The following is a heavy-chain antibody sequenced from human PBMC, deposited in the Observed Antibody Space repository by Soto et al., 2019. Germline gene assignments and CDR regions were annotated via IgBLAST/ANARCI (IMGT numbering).Heavy chain of an antibody. Sequence: SETLSLTCTVSGGYISGYYWSWIRQPPGKGLEWIGYIYYSGSTNYNPSLKSRVTISVDTSKNQFSLKLSSVTAADTAVYYCARQQDSGSYYYYNWFDPWGQGTLVTVSS. CDR2: IYYSGST. J-gene: IGHJ5*02. V-gene: IGHV4-59*01. CDR1: GGYISGYY. D-gene: IGHD3-10*01. CDR3: ARQQDSGSYYYYNWFDP.